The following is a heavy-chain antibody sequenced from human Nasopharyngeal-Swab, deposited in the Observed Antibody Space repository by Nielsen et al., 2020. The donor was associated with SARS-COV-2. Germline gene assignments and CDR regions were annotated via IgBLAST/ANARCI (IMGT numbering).Heavy chain of an antibody. CDR1: GGSISSYY. Sequence: SETLSLTCTVSGGSISSYYWSWIRQPPGKGLEWIGYFYYSGITNYNPSLKSRVTISVDKSKNQFSLKLSSVTAAATAVYYCARFTSSDWYFDLWGRGTLVTVSS. D-gene: IGHD2-2*01. CDR3: ARFTSSDWYFDL. J-gene: IGHJ2*01. V-gene: IGHV4-59*01. CDR2: FYYSGIT.